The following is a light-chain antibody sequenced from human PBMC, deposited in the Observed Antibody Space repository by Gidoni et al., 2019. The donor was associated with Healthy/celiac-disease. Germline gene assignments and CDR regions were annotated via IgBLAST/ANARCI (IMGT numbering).Light chain of an antibody. CDR3: QQYNSYSQA. J-gene: IGKJ1*01. CDR2: KAS. V-gene: IGKV1-5*03. CDR1: QSISSW. Sequence: DIQMTHSPATLSASVGDRVTITCRAIQSISSWLAWYQQKPGKAPKLLIYKASSLASGVPSRFSGSGSGTEFTLTISSLQPDDFATYYCQQYNSYSQAFGQGTKVEIK.